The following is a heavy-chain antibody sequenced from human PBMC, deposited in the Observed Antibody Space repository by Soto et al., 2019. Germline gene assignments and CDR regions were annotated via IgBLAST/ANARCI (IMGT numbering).Heavy chain of an antibody. J-gene: IGHJ4*02. CDR1: GGSISSYY. Sequence: QVQLQESGPGLVKPSETLSLTCTVSGGSISSYYWIWIRQPPGKGLEWIAYIYYSGSTTYNPSLKSRVTISVDTSKNHFSLKLSSVTAADTAVYYCARAPYSSLLAYWGQGTLVTVSS. D-gene: IGHD6-6*01. CDR3: ARAPYSSLLAY. CDR2: IYYSGST. V-gene: IGHV4-59*01.